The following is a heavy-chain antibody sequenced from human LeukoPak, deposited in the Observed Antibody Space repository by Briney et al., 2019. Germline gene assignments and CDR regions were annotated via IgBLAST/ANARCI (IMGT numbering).Heavy chain of an antibody. J-gene: IGHJ4*02. Sequence: PGGSLRLSCAASGFTFSSYAMSWVRQAPGKGLEWVSYISSSSSTIYYADSVKGRFTISRDNAKNSLYLQMNSLRAEDTAVYYCARRAAGFDYWGQGTLVTVSS. D-gene: IGHD6-13*01. CDR3: ARRAAGFDY. CDR2: ISSSSSTI. V-gene: IGHV3-48*04. CDR1: GFTFSSYA.